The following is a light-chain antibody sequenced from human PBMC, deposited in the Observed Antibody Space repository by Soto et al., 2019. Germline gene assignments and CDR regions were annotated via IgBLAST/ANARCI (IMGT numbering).Light chain of an antibody. CDR1: SSNIGAGYD. V-gene: IGLV1-40*01. CDR2: GNS. Sequence: QSVLTQPPSVSGAPGQRVTISCTGSSSNIGAGYDVHWYQQLPGTAPKLLIYGNSNRPSGVPDRFSGSKSGTSASLAITGLQAEDEADYYCQSYDRSLRVFGNGTKVTVL. CDR3: QSYDRSLRV. J-gene: IGLJ1*01.